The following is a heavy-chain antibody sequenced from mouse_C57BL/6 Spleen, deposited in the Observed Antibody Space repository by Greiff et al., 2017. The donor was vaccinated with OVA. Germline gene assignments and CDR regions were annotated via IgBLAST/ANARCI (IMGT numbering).Heavy chain of an antibody. CDR2: ISDGGSYT. CDR1: GFTFSSYA. J-gene: IGHJ2*01. D-gene: IGHD2-4*01. V-gene: IGHV5-4*01. Sequence: DVMLVESGGGLVKPGGSLKLSCAASGFTFSSYAMSWVRQTPEKRLEWVATISDGGSYTYYPDNVKGRFTISRDNAKNNLYLQMSHLKSEDTAMYYCARDGIAMITHYFDYWGQGTTLTVSS. CDR3: ARDGIAMITHYFDY.